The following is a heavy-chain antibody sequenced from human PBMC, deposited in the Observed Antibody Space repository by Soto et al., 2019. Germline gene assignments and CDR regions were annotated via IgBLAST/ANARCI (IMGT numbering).Heavy chain of an antibody. CDR1: GGSISSSXYY. V-gene: IGHV4-39*01. J-gene: IGHJ4*02. D-gene: IGHD6-19*01. CDR3: ARLAVAGDFDY. Sequence: SETLSLTYTVSGGSISSSXYYWGWIRQPPGKGLEWIGNIYYSGNTYFNPSLKSRVTISGDTSKNQFSLKLSSVTAADTAVYYCARLAVAGDFDYWGQGTLVTVSS. CDR2: IYYSGNT.